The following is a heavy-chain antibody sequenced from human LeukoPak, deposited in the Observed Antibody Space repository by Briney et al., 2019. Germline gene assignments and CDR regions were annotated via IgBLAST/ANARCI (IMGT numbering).Heavy chain of an antibody. V-gene: IGHV3-21*01. CDR3: ASVDYYGSGNYYNDVDY. J-gene: IGHJ4*02. CDR1: GFTFSSYS. D-gene: IGHD3-10*01. CDR2: ISSSSSYI. Sequence: GGSLRLSCEAPGFTFSSYSMNWVRQAPGKGLEWVSSISSSSSYIYYADSVKGRFTISRDNAKNSLYLQMNSLRAEDTALYYCASVDYYGSGNYYNDVDYWGQGTLVTVSS.